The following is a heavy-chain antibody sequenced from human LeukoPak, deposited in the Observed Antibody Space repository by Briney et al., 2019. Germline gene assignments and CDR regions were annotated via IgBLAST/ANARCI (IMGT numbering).Heavy chain of an antibody. D-gene: IGHD3-16*01. CDR1: GYTFTSYD. V-gene: IGHV1-8*03. J-gene: IGHJ4*02. CDR3: ARAPHRNLLLNYDYVFDY. CDR2: MNPNSGNT. Sequence: GASLKVSCKASGYTFTSYDINWVRQASGQELEWMGWMNPNSGNTDYAQKFQGRVTFTRDTSITTAYMELSNLRSEDTAVYYCARAPHRNLLLNYDYVFDYWGQGTLVTVSS.